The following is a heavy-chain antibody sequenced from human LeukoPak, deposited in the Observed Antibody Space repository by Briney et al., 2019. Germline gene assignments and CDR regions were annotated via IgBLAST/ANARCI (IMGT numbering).Heavy chain of an antibody. CDR3: AREVPRYCSGGSCLRNAFDI. D-gene: IGHD2-15*01. CDR1: GGSISSYY. CDR2: IYTSGST. Sequence: SETLSLTCTVSGGSISSYYWSWIRQPAGKGLEWIGRIYTSGSTNYNPSLKSRVTMSVDTSKNQFSLKLSSVTPADTAVYYCAREVPRYCSGGSCLRNAFDIWGQGTMVTVSS. V-gene: IGHV4-4*07. J-gene: IGHJ3*02.